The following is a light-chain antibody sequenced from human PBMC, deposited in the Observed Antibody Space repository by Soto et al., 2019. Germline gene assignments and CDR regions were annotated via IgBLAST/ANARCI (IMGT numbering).Light chain of an antibody. CDR1: QSVSSN. Sequence: EIVMTQSPATLSVSPGERATLSCRASQSVSSNLAWYQQKPGQAPRLLIYGASTRATGIAARFSGSGSGTEFALTISSLQAEDFAVYFCQQYNNWPPCTFGQGTNVEIK. J-gene: IGKJ1*01. V-gene: IGKV3-15*01. CDR3: QQYNNWPPCT. CDR2: GAS.